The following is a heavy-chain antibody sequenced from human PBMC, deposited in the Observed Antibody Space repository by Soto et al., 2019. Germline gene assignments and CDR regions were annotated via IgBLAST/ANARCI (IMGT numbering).Heavy chain of an antibody. CDR2: ISYDGSNK. J-gene: IGHJ1*01. D-gene: IGHD2-2*01. CDR3: AKEGLFCSSTTCYGSGYFQH. V-gene: IGHV3-30*18. Sequence: PGGSLRLSCAASGFTFSSYWMHWVRQAPGKGLVWVAVISYDGSNKYYADSVKGRFTISRDNSRNTLYLQMNSLRAEDTAIYYCAKEGLFCSSTTCYGSGYFQHWGQGTLVTVSS. CDR1: GFTFSSYW.